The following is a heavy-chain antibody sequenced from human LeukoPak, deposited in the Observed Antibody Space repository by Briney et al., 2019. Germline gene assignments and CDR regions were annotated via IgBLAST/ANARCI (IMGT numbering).Heavy chain of an antibody. V-gene: IGHV3-15*01. CDR1: DFTFNYVW. J-gene: IGHJ6*02. Sequence: GGSLRLSCAASDFTFNYVWMSWVRQAPGKGLEWVGRIKTKIDGETTDYAAPVKGRFTISRDGSKSTLYLQMNRLQTEDSAVYYCTTERNWELLRPYGMNIWGQGTTVTVSS. CDR2: IKTKIDGETT. CDR3: TTERNWELLRPYGMNI. D-gene: IGHD1-26*01.